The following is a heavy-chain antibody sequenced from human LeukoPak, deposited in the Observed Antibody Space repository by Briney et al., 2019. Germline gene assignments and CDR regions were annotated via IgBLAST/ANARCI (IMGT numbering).Heavy chain of an antibody. CDR1: GFTFSSYS. J-gene: IGHJ3*02. CDR2: ISSSSSYI. Sequence: GGSLRLSCAASGFTFSSYSMSWVRQAPGKGLEWVSSISSSSSYIYYADSVKGRFTISRDNAKNSLYLQMNSLRAEDTAVYYCARGPLAVAGAFDIWGQGTMVTVSS. V-gene: IGHV3-21*01. D-gene: IGHD6-19*01. CDR3: ARGPLAVAGAFDI.